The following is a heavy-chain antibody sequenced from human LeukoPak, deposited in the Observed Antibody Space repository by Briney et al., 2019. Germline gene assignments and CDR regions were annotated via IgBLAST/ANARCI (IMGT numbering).Heavy chain of an antibody. Sequence: PSETLSLTCTVSGGSISSYYWSWIRQPAGKGLEWIWRIYTSGSTNYNPSLKSRVTMSVDTSKNQFSLKLSSVTAADTAVYYCARETLGNYYDSSGYHHYYYYYMDVWGKGTTVTVSS. CDR3: ARETLGNYYDSSGYHHYYYYYMDV. CDR2: IYTSGST. V-gene: IGHV4-4*07. J-gene: IGHJ6*03. CDR1: GGSISSYY. D-gene: IGHD3-22*01.